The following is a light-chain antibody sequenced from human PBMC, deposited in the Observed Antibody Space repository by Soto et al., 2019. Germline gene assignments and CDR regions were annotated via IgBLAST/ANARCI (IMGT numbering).Light chain of an antibody. V-gene: IGKV3-20*01. CDR3: QQYSSSRT. CDR2: GAS. Sequence: VLTRSQDTMSLSPGERATLSCSASQRVSSNYLAWYQQKPGQAPRLLIYGASSRATGIPDRFSGSGSGTDFTLTITRLEPEDFAMYYCQQYSSSRTFGQGTKVDIK. J-gene: IGKJ1*01. CDR1: QRVSSNY.